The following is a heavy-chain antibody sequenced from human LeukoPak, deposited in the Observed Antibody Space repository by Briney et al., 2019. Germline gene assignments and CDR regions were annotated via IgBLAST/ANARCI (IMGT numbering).Heavy chain of an antibody. J-gene: IGHJ3*02. V-gene: IGHV3-21*01. CDR1: GFTFSSYS. CDR2: ISSSSSYI. Sequence: GGSLRLSCAASGFTFSSYSMNWVRQAPGKGREWVSSISSSSSYIYYADSVKGRFTISRDNAKNSLYLQMNSLRAEDTAVYYCARDLVGDFWSGPANDAFDIWGQGTMVTVSS. CDR3: ARDLVGDFWSGPANDAFDI. D-gene: IGHD3-3*01.